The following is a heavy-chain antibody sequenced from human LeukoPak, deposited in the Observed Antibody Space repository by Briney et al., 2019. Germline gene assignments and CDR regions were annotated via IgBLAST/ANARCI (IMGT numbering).Heavy chain of an antibody. CDR3: ARTSAAAGIPPNYFDY. V-gene: IGHV6-1*01. D-gene: IGHD6-13*01. J-gene: IGHJ4*02. CDR1: GDSVSSNSAA. CDR2: TYYRSKWYN. Sequence: SQTLSLTCAISGDSVSSNSAAWNWIRQSPSRGLEWLGRTYYRSKWYNDYAVSVKSRITINPDTSKNQFSLQLNSVTPEDTAVYYCARTSAAAGIPPNYFDYWGQGTLVTVSS.